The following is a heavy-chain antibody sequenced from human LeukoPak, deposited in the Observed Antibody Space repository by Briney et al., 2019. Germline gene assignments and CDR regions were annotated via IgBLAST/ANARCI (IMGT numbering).Heavy chain of an antibody. J-gene: IGHJ5*02. Sequence: PGGSLRLSCAASGFTVSSNYMSWVRQAPGKGLEWVSVIYSGGSTYYADSVKGRFTISRDNSKNTLYLQMNSLRAEDTAVYYCARDSRIAVAGFDPWGQGPLVTVSS. CDR2: IYSGGST. V-gene: IGHV3-53*01. CDR1: GFTVSSNY. CDR3: ARDSRIAVAGFDP. D-gene: IGHD6-19*01.